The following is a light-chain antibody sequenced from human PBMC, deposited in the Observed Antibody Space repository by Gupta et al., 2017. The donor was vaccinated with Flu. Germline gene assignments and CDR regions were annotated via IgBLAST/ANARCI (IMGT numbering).Light chain of an antibody. CDR1: SSDVGGYNY. Sequence: QSALTQPASVSGSPGQSITISCTGTSSDVGGYNYVSWYQQHPGKAPKLMIYEVSNRPSGVSNRFSGSKSGNTGSLTIPGLQAEDEADYYCSSYTSSSTVVFGGGTKLKVL. J-gene: IGLJ2*01. CDR2: EVS. V-gene: IGLV2-14*01. CDR3: SSYTSSSTVV.